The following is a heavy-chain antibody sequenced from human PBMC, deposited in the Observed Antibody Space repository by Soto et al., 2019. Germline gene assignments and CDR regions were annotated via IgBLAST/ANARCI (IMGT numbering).Heavy chain of an antibody. J-gene: IGHJ6*02. Sequence: PSETLSLTCTVYGGSISSYYWSWIRQPPGKGLEWIGYIYYSGSTNYNPSLKSRVTISVDTSKNQFSLKLSSVTAAGTAVYYCASSGGARGLDYYYYGMDVWGQGTTVTVSS. CDR1: GGSISSYY. D-gene: IGHD3-16*01. CDR3: ASSGGARGLDYYYYGMDV. V-gene: IGHV4-59*01. CDR2: IYYSGST.